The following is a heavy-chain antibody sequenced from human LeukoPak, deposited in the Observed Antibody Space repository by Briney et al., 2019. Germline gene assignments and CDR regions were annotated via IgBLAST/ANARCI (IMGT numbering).Heavy chain of an antibody. V-gene: IGHV3-33*06. Sequence: GRSLRLSCAASGFTFSSYGMRWVRQAPGKGLEWVAAIWYDGSNKYYADSVKGRFTISRDNSKNTLYLQMNSLRAEDTAVYYCAKVGRTGCSSTSCYIGNYYYYMDVWGKGTTVTVSS. D-gene: IGHD2-2*02. CDR1: GFTFSSYG. CDR3: AKVGRTGCSSTSCYIGNYYYYMDV. CDR2: IWYDGSNK. J-gene: IGHJ6*03.